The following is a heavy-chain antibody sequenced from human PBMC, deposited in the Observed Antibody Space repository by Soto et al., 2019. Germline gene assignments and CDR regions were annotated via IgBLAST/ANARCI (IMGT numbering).Heavy chain of an antibody. D-gene: IGHD3-10*01. CDR1: GGSISSSIYY. J-gene: IGHJ5*02. CDR2: IYYSGST. V-gene: IGHV4-39*01. CDR3: ARQPRDWFDP. Sequence: SETLSLTCTVSGGSISSSIYYWGWIRQPPGKGLEWIGSIYYSGSTYYNPSLKSRVTISVDTSKNQFSLKLSSVTAADTAVYYCARQPRDWFDPWGQGTLVTVSS.